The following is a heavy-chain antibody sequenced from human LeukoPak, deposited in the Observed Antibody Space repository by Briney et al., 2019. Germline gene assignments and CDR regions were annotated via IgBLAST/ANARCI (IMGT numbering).Heavy chain of an antibody. D-gene: IGHD1-26*01. Sequence: GGSLRLSCAASGFTFSSYGMHWVRQAPGKGLEWVAVISYDGSNKYYADSVKGRFTISRDNSKNTLYLQMNSLRAEDTAVYYCAKDLEVGATARYIDYWGQGTLVTVSS. CDR2: ISYDGSNK. J-gene: IGHJ4*02. V-gene: IGHV3-30*18. CDR3: AKDLEVGATARYIDY. CDR1: GFTFSSYG.